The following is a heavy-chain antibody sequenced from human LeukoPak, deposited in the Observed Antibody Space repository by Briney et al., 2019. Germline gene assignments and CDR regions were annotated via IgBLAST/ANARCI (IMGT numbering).Heavy chain of an antibody. V-gene: IGHV3-9*01. D-gene: IGHD3-9*01. CDR3: AKDLYYDILTGYSALDY. CDR2: ISWNSGRT. CDR1: GFTFDDYA. J-gene: IGHJ4*02. Sequence: PGGSLRLSCAASGFTFDDYAIHWVRQGPGKGLEWVSGISWNSGRTGYADSVKGRFTISRDNAKNSLYLQMNSLRAEDTALYYCAKDLYYDILTGYSALDYWGQGTLVTVSS.